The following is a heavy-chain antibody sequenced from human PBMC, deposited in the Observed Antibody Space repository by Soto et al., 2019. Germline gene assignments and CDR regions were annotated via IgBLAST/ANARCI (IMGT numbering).Heavy chain of an antibody. CDR3: ARGRYFATTHRQWWYFDF. J-gene: IGHJ2*01. CDR2: ISPANGDK. CDR1: GYKFITSG. D-gene: IGHD1-1*01. V-gene: IGHV1-18*01. Sequence: QVELMQSGPEVKRPGPSGKVSCKAPGYKFITSGINWLRQTPGQALEWVGWISPANGDKKYAQKFKDRVSLTSETSTDTVYMELTNLRSDDTAVYFCARGRYFATTHRQWWYFDFWGRGTPVTVSS.